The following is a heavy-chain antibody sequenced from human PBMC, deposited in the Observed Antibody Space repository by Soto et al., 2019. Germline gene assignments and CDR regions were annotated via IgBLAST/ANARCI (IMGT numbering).Heavy chain of an antibody. CDR3: ARGTTYXXNWFDP. CDR2: IVPIFGIA. V-gene: IGHV1-69*13. D-gene: IGHD1-1*01. Sequence: SVKVSCKASGDTFNNYGITWVRQAPGQGLEWMGVIVPIFGIANYAQWFQGRVTITADESTSTAYMQLSSLTSEDTAVYYCARGTTYXXNWFDPWGQGTLVTVSS. CDR1: GDTFNNYG. J-gene: IGHJ5*02.